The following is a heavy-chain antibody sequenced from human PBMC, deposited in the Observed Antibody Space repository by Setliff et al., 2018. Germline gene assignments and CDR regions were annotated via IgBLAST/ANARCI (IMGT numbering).Heavy chain of an antibody. D-gene: IGHD1-7*01. J-gene: IGHJ4*02. CDR1: GFTFDSHA. CDR2: ISASGGGK. CDR3: VRRELQLRRYFDF. Sequence: GGSLRLSCAASGFTFDSHAMAWVRQAPGKGLEWVWGISASGGGKYYPDSVKGRFSISRDNSKNMLYLEVNSLRAEDTAVYYCVRRELQLRRYFDFWGQGTLVTVSS. V-gene: IGHV3-23*01.